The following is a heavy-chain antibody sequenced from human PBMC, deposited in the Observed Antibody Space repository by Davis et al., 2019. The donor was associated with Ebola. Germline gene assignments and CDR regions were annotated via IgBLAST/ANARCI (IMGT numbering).Heavy chain of an antibody. J-gene: IGHJ5*02. Sequence: SETLSLTCTVSGGSISSSSYYWGWIRQPPGKELEWIGSIYYSGSTYYNPSLKSRVTISVDTSKNQFSLKLSSVTAADTAVYYCARSIAARFDPWGQGTLVTVSS. D-gene: IGHD6-6*01. CDR2: IYYSGST. CDR3: ARSIAARFDP. V-gene: IGHV4-39*01. CDR1: GGSISSSSYY.